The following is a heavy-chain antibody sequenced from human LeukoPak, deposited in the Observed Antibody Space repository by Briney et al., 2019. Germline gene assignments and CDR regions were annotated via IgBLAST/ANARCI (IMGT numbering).Heavy chain of an antibody. CDR2: IYYSGST. J-gene: IGHJ4*02. CDR3: ARGVGAGKPYYFDY. Sequence: SETLSLTCTVSGGSISSYYWSWIRQPPGKGLEWIGYIYYSGSTNYNPSLKSQVTISVDTSKNQFSLKLSSVTAADTAVYYCARGVGAGKPYYFDYWGQGTLVTVSS. D-gene: IGHD3-10*01. CDR1: GGSISSYY. V-gene: IGHV4-59*01.